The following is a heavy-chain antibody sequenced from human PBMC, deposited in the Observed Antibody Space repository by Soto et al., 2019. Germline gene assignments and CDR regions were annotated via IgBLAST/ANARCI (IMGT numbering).Heavy chain of an antibody. D-gene: IGHD5-12*01. Sequence: QVQLQESGPGLVKPSETLSLTCTVSGGSIRSYFWSWIRQPPGKGLEWIGYIYYSGSTNYNPSLKSRVTISVDTSKNQFSLKLRSVSAADTAVYYCARENTEDIVATYLYYYYMDVWGKGTTVTVSS. CDR1: GGSIRSYF. CDR2: IYYSGST. CDR3: ARENTEDIVATYLYYYYMDV. J-gene: IGHJ6*03. V-gene: IGHV4-59*01.